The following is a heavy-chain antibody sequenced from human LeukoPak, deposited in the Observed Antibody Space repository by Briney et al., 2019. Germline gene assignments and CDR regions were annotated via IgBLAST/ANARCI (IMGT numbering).Heavy chain of an antibody. V-gene: IGHV3-23*01. CDR1: GFTFSNYA. J-gene: IGHJ4*02. D-gene: IGHD3-16*01. CDR3: AKEGLGIMITFGGVN. CDR2: ISGGGGST. Sequence: GGSLRLSCAASGFTFSNYAMSWVRQAPGKGLEWVSAISGGGGSTYYADSVKGRFTISRDNSKNTLYLQMNSLRAEDTAVYYCAKEGLGIMITFGGVNWGQGTLVTASA.